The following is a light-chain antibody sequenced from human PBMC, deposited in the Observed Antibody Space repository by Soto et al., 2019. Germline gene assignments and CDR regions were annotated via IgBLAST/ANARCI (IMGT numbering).Light chain of an antibody. V-gene: IGKV3-20*01. J-gene: IGKJ1*01. CDR1: QTVSSNY. Sequence: EIVLTQSPGTVSLSPGEGATLSCWASQTVSSNYLAWYQQKPGQAPRLLIYGASSRATGIPDRFSGSGSGTDFTLTIRRLEPEDFAVYYCQQYGSSYPWTFGQGTKVDIK. CDR2: GAS. CDR3: QQYGSSYPWT.